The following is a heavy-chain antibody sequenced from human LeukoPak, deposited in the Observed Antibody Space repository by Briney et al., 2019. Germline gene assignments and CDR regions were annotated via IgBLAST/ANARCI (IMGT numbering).Heavy chain of an antibody. CDR3: ARGSSFGFSMGY. V-gene: IGHV1-18*01. D-gene: IGHD3-16*01. CDR2: ISTYNGDT. J-gene: IGHJ4*02. CDR1: GYTFTSYG. Sequence: GESLKISCKASGYTFTSYGINWVRQAPGQGLEWMGWISTYNGDTNYAQKLQGRVTMTTDTSTTTAYMELKNLRSDDTAVYYCARGSSFGFSMGYWGQGTLVTVSS.